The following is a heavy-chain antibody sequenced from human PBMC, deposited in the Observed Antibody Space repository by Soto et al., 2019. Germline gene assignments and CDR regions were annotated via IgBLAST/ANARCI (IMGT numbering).Heavy chain of an antibody. Sequence: SETLSLTCTISGGSITNYYGTWIRQTPGKGLEWIGYIYYSGSTHYNPSLKSRITISVDTSTTQFSLKLSSVTAADTAVYYCARGLVRGYGWFDPWGQGTLVTVSS. CDR1: GGSITNYY. V-gene: IGHV4-59*01. CDR3: ARGLVRGYGWFDP. J-gene: IGHJ5*02. D-gene: IGHD3-10*01. CDR2: IYYSGST.